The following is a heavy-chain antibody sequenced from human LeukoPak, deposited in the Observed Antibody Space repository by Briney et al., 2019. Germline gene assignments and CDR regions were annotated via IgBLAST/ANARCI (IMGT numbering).Heavy chain of an antibody. Sequence: GGSLRLSCAASGFSFSTSTMNWVRQAPGKGLEWISSIGKTSRDMYYADSVWGRFTISRDNAKNSLFPLMNSLRVEDTSVYYCVRGDNRDYWGQGTLVTVSS. V-gene: IGHV3-21*01. CDR1: GFSFSTST. CDR2: IGKTSRDM. CDR3: VRGDNRDY. D-gene: IGHD1-14*01. J-gene: IGHJ4*02.